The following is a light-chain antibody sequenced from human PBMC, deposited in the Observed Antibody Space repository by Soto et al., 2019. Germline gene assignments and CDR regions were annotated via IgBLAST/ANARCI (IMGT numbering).Light chain of an antibody. J-gene: IGLJ2*01. Sequence: QSVLTQPASVSGSPGQSVTISCTGSSSDVGTYDLVSWYQQHPGKAPKILIYEGTKRPSGVSNRFSGSKSGNTASLTISGLQAEDEADYFCCSYAGSNNLVFGGGTKLTVL. CDR2: EGT. CDR1: SSDVGTYDL. V-gene: IGLV2-23*01. CDR3: CSYAGSNNLV.